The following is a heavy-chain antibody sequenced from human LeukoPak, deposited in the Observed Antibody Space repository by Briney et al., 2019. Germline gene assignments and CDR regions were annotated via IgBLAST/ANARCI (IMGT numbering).Heavy chain of an antibody. CDR3: ARAAYSSTWYSRYFDL. CDR1: GFTFRSYD. CDR2: IGTAGEI. Sequence: GGSLRLACAASGFTFRSYDMHWVRQATGKGLEWVSGIGTAGEIYYPGSVKGRFTISRENAKNSLYLQMNSLRAGDTAVYYCARAAYSSTWYSRYFDLWGRGTLVTVSS. D-gene: IGHD6-13*01. V-gene: IGHV3-13*01. J-gene: IGHJ2*01.